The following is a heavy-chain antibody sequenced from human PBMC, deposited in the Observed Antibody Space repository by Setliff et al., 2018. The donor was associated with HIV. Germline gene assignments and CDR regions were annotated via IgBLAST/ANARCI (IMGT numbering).Heavy chain of an antibody. J-gene: IGHJ6*03. V-gene: IGHV4-4*08. Sequence: TSETLSLTCTVSGGSISSYSWSWIRQPPGKGLEWIGYIYTSGSTNYNPSLKSRVTISVDTSENQFSLKLTSVTAADTAMYFCARDATSEGCMDVWGKGTTVTVSS. CDR2: IYTSGST. CDR1: GGSISSYS. D-gene: IGHD6-19*01. CDR3: ARDATSEGCMDV.